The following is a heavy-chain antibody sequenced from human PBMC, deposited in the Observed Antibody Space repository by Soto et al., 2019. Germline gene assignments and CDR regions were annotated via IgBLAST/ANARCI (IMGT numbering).Heavy chain of an antibody. J-gene: IGHJ6*02. Sequence: PGGSLRLSCAASGFTFSSCAMSWVRQAPGKGLEWASAISGSGGSTYYADSMKGRFTISRDNSKNTLYLQMNSLRAEDTAVYYCAKGRQQWELLNYYGMDVWGQGTTVTVSS. CDR1: GFTFSSCA. D-gene: IGHD1-26*01. CDR2: ISGSGGST. V-gene: IGHV3-23*01. CDR3: AKGRQQWELLNYYGMDV.